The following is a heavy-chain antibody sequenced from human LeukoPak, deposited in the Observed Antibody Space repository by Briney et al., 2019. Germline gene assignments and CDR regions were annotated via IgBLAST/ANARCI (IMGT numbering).Heavy chain of an antibody. CDR1: GFTFSSYA. J-gene: IGHJ4*02. Sequence: GGSLRLSCAASGFTFSSYAMSWVRQAPGKGLEWVSAISGSGGSAYYADSVKGRFTISRDNSKNTLYLQMNSLRAEDTAVYYCAKDLRWSPFGITIFGVVIDYWGQGTLVTVSS. CDR3: AKDLRWSPFGITIFGVVIDY. D-gene: IGHD3-3*01. V-gene: IGHV3-23*01. CDR2: ISGSGGSA.